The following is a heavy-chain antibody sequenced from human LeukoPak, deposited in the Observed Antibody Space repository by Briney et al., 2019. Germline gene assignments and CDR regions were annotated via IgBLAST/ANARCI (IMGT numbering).Heavy chain of an antibody. CDR2: ISYDGSNK. J-gene: IGHJ4*02. D-gene: IGHD3-22*01. CDR3: ASHYDTSGYHYFAF. Sequence: GRSLRLSCAASGFTFSRYAIHSVRQTPGKGLECVAVISYDGSNKYDAHAGKGQFTISRHSSKNTLYLQMNSLRAEDTAVYYCASHYDTSGYHYFAFRGQGTLVTVSS. CDR1: GFTFSRYA. V-gene: IGHV3-30-3*01.